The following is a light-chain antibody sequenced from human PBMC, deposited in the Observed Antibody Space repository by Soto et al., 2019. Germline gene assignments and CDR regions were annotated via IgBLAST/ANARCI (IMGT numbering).Light chain of an antibody. CDR3: QQSYSTPPT. V-gene: IGKV1-39*01. Sequence: DIQMTQSPSSLSASVGGGVTITCRASQSISSYLNWYKQNPGKAPKLLIYAASSLQSGVPSRFSGSGSGTDFTLTISSLKPEDFATYYCQQSYSTPPTFGGGTKVDIK. CDR2: AAS. CDR1: QSISSY. J-gene: IGKJ4*01.